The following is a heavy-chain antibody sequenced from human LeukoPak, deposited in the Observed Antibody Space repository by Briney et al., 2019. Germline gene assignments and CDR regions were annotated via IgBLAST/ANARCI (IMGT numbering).Heavy chain of an antibody. J-gene: IGHJ4*02. Sequence: GGSLRLSCAASGFTFSSYGMSWVRQAPGKGLEWVSAISGSGGSTYYADSVKGRFTVSRDNSRNTLYLQMNSLRAEDTAVYYCVAGATPRLSHYFDYWGQGTLVTVSS. D-gene: IGHD1-26*01. CDR2: ISGSGGST. CDR3: VAGATPRLSHYFDY. V-gene: IGHV3-23*01. CDR1: GFTFSSYG.